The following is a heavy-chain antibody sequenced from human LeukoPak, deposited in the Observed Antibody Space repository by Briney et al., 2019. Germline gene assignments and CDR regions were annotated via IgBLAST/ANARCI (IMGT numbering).Heavy chain of an antibody. CDR3: ARDNHSGSWSWFDP. D-gene: IGHD6-13*01. V-gene: IGHV1-18*01. Sequence: ASVKVSCKASGYTFTGYGISWARQAPGQGPEWMGWISAYSGHTNYAQKLQGRVTMTTDTSTSTAYMELRSLRSDDTAVYYCARDNHSGSWSWFDPWGQGTLVTVSS. CDR1: GYTFTGYG. J-gene: IGHJ5*02. CDR2: ISAYSGHT.